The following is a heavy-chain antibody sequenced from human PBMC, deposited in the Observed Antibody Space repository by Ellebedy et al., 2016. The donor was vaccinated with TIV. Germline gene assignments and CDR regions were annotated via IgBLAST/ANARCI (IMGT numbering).Heavy chain of an antibody. D-gene: IGHD3-16*01. CDR1: GYIFTAWH. J-gene: IGHJ4*02. CDR3: ARGYVVADFDY. Sequence: ASVKVSCKTSGYIFTAWHIHWMRQAPGQGLEWMGWIYPNNGDTTYAQKFQGRVTMTRDTSISAAYMELSRLTSADTAVYYCARGYVVADFDYWGLGTLVTVSS. CDR2: IYPNNGDT. V-gene: IGHV1-2*02.